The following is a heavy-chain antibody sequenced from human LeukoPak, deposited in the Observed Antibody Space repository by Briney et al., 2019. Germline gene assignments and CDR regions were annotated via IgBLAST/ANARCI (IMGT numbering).Heavy chain of an antibody. CDR3: ARVIDYNGSGPYFYYGMDV. V-gene: IGHV3-21*01. D-gene: IGHD3-10*01. CDR2: ISSSSSYI. J-gene: IGHJ6*02. CDR1: GFTFSSYS. Sequence: GGSLRLSCAASGFTFSSYSMNWVRQAPGKGLEWVSSISSSSSYIYYADSVKGRFTISRDNAKNSLYLQMNSLRADDTAVYYCARVIDYNGSGPYFYYGMDVWGQGTTVTVSS.